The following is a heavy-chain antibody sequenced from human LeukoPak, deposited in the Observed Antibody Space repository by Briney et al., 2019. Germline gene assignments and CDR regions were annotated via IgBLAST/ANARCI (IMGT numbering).Heavy chain of an antibody. CDR1: GFSFSSYW. J-gene: IGHJ4*02. V-gene: IGHV3-23*01. D-gene: IGHD4-11*01. Sequence: GGSLRLSCAASGFSFSSYWMTWVRQAPGKGLEWVSVISGSGDSIYYADSVKGRFTISRDNPKNTMYLQMNSMRAEDTAVYYCAKDRSDYSNYEADYWGQGTLVTVSS. CDR2: ISGSGDSI. CDR3: AKDRSDYSNYEADY.